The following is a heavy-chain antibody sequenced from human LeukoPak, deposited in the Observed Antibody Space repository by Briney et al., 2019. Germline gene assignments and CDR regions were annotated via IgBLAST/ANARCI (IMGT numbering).Heavy chain of an antibody. J-gene: IGHJ6*03. Sequence: PSETLSLTCTVSGYSISSGYYWGWIRQPPGKGLEWIGSIYHSGSTYYNPSLKSRVTISVDTSKNQFSLKLSSVTAADTAVYYCARPLWPGRAHYYYYMDVWGKGTTVTVSS. CDR3: ARPLWPGRAHYYYYMDV. D-gene: IGHD3-10*01. CDR2: IYHSGST. V-gene: IGHV4-38-2*02. CDR1: GYSISSGYY.